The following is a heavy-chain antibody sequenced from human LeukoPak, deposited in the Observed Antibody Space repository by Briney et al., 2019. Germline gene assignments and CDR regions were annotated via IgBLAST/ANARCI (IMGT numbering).Heavy chain of an antibody. D-gene: IGHD6-19*01. J-gene: IGHJ4*02. Sequence: GGSLRLSCAASGFTFSSYWMSWVRPAPGKGLEWVSAISGSGGSTYYADSVKGRFTISRDNSKNTLYLQMNSLRAEDTAVYYCAKDGKVAGIYWGQGTLVTVSS. CDR2: ISGSGGST. V-gene: IGHV3-23*01. CDR1: GFTFSSYW. CDR3: AKDGKVAGIY.